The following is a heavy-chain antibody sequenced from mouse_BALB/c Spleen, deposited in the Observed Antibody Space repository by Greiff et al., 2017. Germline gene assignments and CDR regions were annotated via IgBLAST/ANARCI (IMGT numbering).Heavy chain of an antibody. CDR1: GFTFTDYY. CDR2: IRNKANGYTT. Sequence: EVNLVESGGGLVQPGGSLRLSCATSGFTFTDYYMSWVRQPPGKALEWLGFIRNKANGYTTEYSASVKGRFTISRDNSQSILYLQMNTLRAEDSATYYCARDGRTFAYWGQGTLVTVSA. V-gene: IGHV7-3*02. J-gene: IGHJ3*01. CDR3: ARDGRTFAY.